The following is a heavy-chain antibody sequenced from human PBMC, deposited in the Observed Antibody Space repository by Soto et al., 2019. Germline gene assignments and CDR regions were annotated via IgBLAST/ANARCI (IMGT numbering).Heavy chain of an antibody. J-gene: IGHJ6*02. CDR3: ARTAAAGKYYYGTDV. CDR1: GYSFTKYW. V-gene: IGHV5-51*01. CDR2: IYPGDSDT. D-gene: IGHD6-13*01. Sequence: PGESLKISCKGSGYSFTKYWIGWVRQMPGKGLEWMAIIYPGDSDTRYSPSFQGQVTISADKSISTAYLQWSSLKASDTAMYYCARTAAAGKYYYGTDVWGQGTTVTVSS.